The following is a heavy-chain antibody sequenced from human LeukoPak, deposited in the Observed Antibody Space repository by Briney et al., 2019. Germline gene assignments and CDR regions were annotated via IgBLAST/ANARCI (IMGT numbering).Heavy chain of an antibody. V-gene: IGHV1-69*02. CDR3: ARVDGTTVTPYYYYGMDV. Sequence: SVKVSWKASGGTFSSYTISWVRQAPAQGLEWMGRIIPILGIANYAQKFQGRVTITADKSTSTAYMELSSLRSEDTAVYYCARVDGTTVTPYYYYGMDVWGQGTTVTVSS. CDR2: IIPILGIA. CDR1: GGTFSSYT. D-gene: IGHD4-17*01. J-gene: IGHJ6*02.